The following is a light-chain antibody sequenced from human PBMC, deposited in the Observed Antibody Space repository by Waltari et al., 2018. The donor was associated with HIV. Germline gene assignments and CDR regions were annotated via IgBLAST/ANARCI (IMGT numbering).Light chain of an antibody. Sequence: ALAQASSGAGFPGQADTIPWPWNRKGVGDYYLVSWYQQHPGKAPKLMIYEGSKRPSGVSNRFSGSKSGNTASLTISGLQAEDEADYYCCSYAGSSTLWVFGGGTKLTVL. CDR1: RKGVGDYYL. V-gene: IGLV2-23*01. CDR3: CSYAGSSTLWV. J-gene: IGLJ3*02. CDR2: EGS.